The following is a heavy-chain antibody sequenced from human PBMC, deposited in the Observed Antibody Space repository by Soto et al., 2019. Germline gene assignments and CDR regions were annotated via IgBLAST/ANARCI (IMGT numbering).Heavy chain of an antibody. CDR2: SRSKPFSYTT. CDR1: GFTFSDHY. CDR3: ASPQRRISGWSYY. V-gene: IGHV3-72*01. D-gene: IGHD6-19*01. Sequence: GGSLRLSCAASGFTFSDHYMDWVSQAPGKGLEWVARSRSKPFSYTTEYAASVRGRFTISRDDSKNSLYLQMNSLKTEDTAVYYCASPQRRISGWSYYWGQGTLVTVSS. J-gene: IGHJ4*02.